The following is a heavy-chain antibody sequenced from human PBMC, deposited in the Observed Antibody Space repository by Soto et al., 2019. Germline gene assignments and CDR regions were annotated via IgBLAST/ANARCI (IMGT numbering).Heavy chain of an antibody. CDR2: IYYSGST. V-gene: IGHV4-31*03. D-gene: IGHD3-10*01. J-gene: IGHJ3*02. CDR1: GGSISSGGYY. CDR3: ARAVVLKTGEAFDI. Sequence: QVQLQESGPGLVKPSQTLSLTCTVSGGSISSGGYYWSWIRQHPGKGLEWIGYIYYSGSTYYNPSLKSRFTIAVETSKNQFSLKLSSVTAADTAVYYCARAVVLKTGEAFDIWCQRTMVTVSS.